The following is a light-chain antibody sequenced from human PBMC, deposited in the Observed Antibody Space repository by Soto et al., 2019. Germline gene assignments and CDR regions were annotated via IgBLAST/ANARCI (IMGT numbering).Light chain of an antibody. V-gene: IGLV1-44*01. J-gene: IGLJ3*02. CDR2: RNN. CDR1: SSNIGSND. CDR3: AAWNDSPYVWV. Sequence: QPVLTQPPSASGTPGQRVSISCSGSSSNIGSNDVHWYQQFPGTAPRLLIYRNNQRPSGVPDRFSGSKSGTSASLVISGLQSEDEADYYCAAWNDSPYVWVFGGGTKVTVL.